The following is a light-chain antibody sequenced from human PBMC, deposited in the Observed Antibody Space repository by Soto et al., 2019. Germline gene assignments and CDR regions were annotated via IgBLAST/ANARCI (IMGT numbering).Light chain of an antibody. CDR3: QQYNNWPHSII. Sequence: EIFFTQSPATLSLPPGERATLSCRANQAISSNLAWYQQKPGQAPRLLIYGASTRATGIPDRFSGSGSGTDFTLTISSLQSEDFAVYYCQQYNNWPHSIIFGQGTRLEIK. CDR1: QAISSN. V-gene: IGKV3D-15*01. CDR2: GAS. J-gene: IGKJ5*01.